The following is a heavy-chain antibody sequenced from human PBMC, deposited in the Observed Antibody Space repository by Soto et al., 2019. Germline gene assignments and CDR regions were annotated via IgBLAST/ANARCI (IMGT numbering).Heavy chain of an antibody. V-gene: IGHV4-59*01. CDR2: IYYNGST. Sequence: QVQLQESGPGLVEPSETLSLTCTVSGGSINRYYWSWIRQAPGKGLEWIGYIYYNGSTNYNPSLKSRVTISVDTSKTSFSLKLTSVTAVDTAVYYCARVVPGIRDGIKRFHWFDPWGQGTLVTVSP. J-gene: IGHJ5*02. CDR3: ARVVPGIRDGIKRFHWFDP. D-gene: IGHD3-16*01. CDR1: GGSINRYY.